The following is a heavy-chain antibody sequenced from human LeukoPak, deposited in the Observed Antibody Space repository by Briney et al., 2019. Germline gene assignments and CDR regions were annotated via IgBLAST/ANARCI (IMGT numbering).Heavy chain of an antibody. J-gene: IGHJ5*02. CDR3: ARGLRGRGARGYDYEAVGNWFDP. CDR2: INHSGST. Sequence: SETLSLTCAVYGGSFSGYYWSWIRQPPGKGLEWIGEINHSGSTNYNPSLKSRVTISVDTSKNQFSLKLSSVTVADTAVYYCARGLRGRGARGYDYEAVGNWFDPWGEGTLVTVSS. D-gene: IGHD5-12*01. CDR1: GGSFSGYY. V-gene: IGHV4-34*01.